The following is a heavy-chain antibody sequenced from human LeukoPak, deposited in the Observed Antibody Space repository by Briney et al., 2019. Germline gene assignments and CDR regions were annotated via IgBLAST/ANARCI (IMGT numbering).Heavy chain of an antibody. J-gene: IGHJ6*02. CDR2: ISGSGGST. Sequence: GGSLRLSCAASGFTFSSYAMSWVRQAPGKGLEWVSTISGSGGSTYYADSVKGRFTISRDNSKNTLYLQMNSLRAEDTAVYYCAKGSGSGSYSYYYGLDVWGQGTTVTVSS. CDR1: GFTFSSYA. D-gene: IGHD3-10*01. CDR3: AKGSGSGSYSYYYGLDV. V-gene: IGHV3-23*01.